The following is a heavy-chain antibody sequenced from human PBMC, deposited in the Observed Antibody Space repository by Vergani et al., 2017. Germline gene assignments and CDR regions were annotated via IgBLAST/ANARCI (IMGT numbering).Heavy chain of an antibody. CDR3: ASSDSGDGGPAGY. CDR1: GYSFTSYW. Sequence: EVPLVLSGAEVKTPGESLKISCKCSGYSFTSYWIGWVRQVPGKGLEWMGIIYPGDSDTRYSPSYQRQVTISADNSISTAYLQWSSLRASDPAMYYCASSDSGDGGPAGYWGQGTLVTVSS. CDR2: IYPGDSDT. V-gene: IGHV5-51*01. J-gene: IGHJ4*02. D-gene: IGHD5-12*01.